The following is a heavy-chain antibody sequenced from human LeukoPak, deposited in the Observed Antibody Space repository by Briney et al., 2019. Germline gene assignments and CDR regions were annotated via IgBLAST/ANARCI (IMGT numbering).Heavy chain of an antibody. J-gene: IGHJ4*02. Sequence: PSETLSLTCAVSGYSISSGYYWGWIRRPPGKGLEWIGSIYHMGSTYYKPSLKRRVTISVDTSQNPFSLKLSSVTAADTAVYYCARDERFTIFGVVISGNYYFDYWGQGTLVTVCS. CDR2: IYHMGST. V-gene: IGHV4-38-2*02. CDR3: ARDERFTIFGVVISGNYYFDY. CDR1: GYSISSGYY. D-gene: IGHD3-3*01.